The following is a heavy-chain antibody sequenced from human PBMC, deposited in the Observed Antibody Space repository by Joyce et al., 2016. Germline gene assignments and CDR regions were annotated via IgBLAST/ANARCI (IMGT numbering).Heavy chain of an antibody. CDR3: ARSSYTNGIFDY. CDR2: LSSSSSYI. Sequence: EVQLVESGGGLVKPGGSLRLSCAASGFTFSCYSMSWVRQAAGKGLGWVSSLSSSSSYIKYTDSVKGRFTISRDNAKNSLYLQMNSLRVEDAAVYYCARSSYTNGIFDYWGQGTLVTVSS. J-gene: IGHJ4*02. V-gene: IGHV3-21*01. D-gene: IGHD2-8*01. CDR1: GFTFSCYS.